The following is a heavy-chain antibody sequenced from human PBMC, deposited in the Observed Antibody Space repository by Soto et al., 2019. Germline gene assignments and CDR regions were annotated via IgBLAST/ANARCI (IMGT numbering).Heavy chain of an antibody. D-gene: IGHD5-18*01. CDR1: GGTFSSNA. V-gene: IGHV1-69*12. Sequence: QVQLVQSGAEVKKPGSSVKVTCKASGGTFSSNAISSVRQSPGQWLEWMGGIIPIFGTAHYAQKFQSRVIIIADESTSTASMELSSLKSDDTAGYYCATGGRGYSSAPRFYFEFWGQGTLVPGSS. CDR2: IIPIFGTA. J-gene: IGHJ4*02. CDR3: ATGGRGYSSAPRFYFEF.